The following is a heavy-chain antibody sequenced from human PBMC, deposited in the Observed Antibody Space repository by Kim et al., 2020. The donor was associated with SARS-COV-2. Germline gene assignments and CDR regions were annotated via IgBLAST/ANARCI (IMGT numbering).Heavy chain of an antibody. CDR2: IKQDGSEK. V-gene: IGHV3-7*03. CDR1: GFTFTSYW. D-gene: IGHD3-3*01. J-gene: IGHJ4*02. CDR3: ASIYDFWSGYYSDY. Sequence: GGSLRLSCAASGFTFTSYWMSWVRQAPGKGLEWVANIKQDGSEKYYVDSVKGRFTISRDNAKNSLYLQMNSLRAEDTAVYYCASIYDFWSGYYSDYWGQGALVTVSS.